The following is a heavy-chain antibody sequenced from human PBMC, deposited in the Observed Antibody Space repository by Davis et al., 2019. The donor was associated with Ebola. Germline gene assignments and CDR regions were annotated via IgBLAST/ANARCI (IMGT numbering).Heavy chain of an antibody. CDR2: ISGGSRTI. Sequence: GESLKISCAASGFTFSSDAMNWVRQAPGKGLDWISYISGGSRTIYYADSVKGRFTISRDNAKNSLYLQMNSLRDEDTAVYYCVRDNRRGYGMDVWGQGTTVTVSS. V-gene: IGHV3-48*02. J-gene: IGHJ6*02. CDR1: GFTFSSDA. CDR3: VRDNRRGYGMDV.